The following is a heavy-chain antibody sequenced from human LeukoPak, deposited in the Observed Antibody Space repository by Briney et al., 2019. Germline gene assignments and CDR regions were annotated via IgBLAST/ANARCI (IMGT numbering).Heavy chain of an antibody. CDR2: INPSSGDT. CDR1: GFTFSSYA. D-gene: IGHD3-10*01. J-gene: IGHJ4*02. V-gene: IGHV3-23*01. Sequence: GGSLRLSCEASGFTFSSYAMSWVRQAPGKGLEWVSTINPSSGDTYYADSVRGRFTISRDNSKKTLYLQMDSLRAEDTAVYYCAKAYNYGSGSYYSFFDNWGQGTLVTVSS. CDR3: AKAYNYGSGSYYSFFDN.